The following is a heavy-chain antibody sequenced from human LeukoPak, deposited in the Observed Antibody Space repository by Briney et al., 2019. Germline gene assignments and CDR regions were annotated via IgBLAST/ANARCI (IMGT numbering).Heavy chain of an antibody. Sequence: GGSLRLSCAASGFTLGSANAMSWVRQAPGKGLEWVSLISASGSATYYADSVRGRFAISRDISKNTLFLQMSSLRTEDTAVYYCAKGTLFGVVTSFDFWGQGTLVTVSS. J-gene: IGHJ4*02. CDR1: GFTLGSANA. CDR3: AKGTLFGVVTSFDF. CDR2: ISASGSAT. V-gene: IGHV3-23*01. D-gene: IGHD3-3*01.